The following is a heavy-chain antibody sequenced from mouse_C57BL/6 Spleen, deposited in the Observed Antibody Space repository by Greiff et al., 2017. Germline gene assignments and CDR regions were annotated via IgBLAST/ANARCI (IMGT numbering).Heavy chain of an antibody. V-gene: IGHV1-53*01. D-gene: IGHD2-2*01. CDR3: ARSDRVTIAMDY. Sequence: VQLQQPGTELVKPGASVQLSCKASGYTFTSYWMHWVKQRPGQGLEWIGNINHSNGGTNYNEKFKSKATLTVDKSSSPSYMQISSLTSEDSAVYYCARSDRVTIAMDYWGQGTSVTVSS. CDR1: GYTFTSYW. CDR2: INHSNGGT. J-gene: IGHJ4*01.